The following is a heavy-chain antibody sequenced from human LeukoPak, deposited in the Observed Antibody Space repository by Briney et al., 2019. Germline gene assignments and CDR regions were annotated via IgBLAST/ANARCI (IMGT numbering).Heavy chain of an antibody. CDR2: IYSGGST. J-gene: IGHJ6*03. D-gene: IGHD6-19*01. Sequence: GGSLRLSCAASGFTVSSNYMSWVRQAPGKGLEWVSAIYSGGSTYYADSVKGRFTISRDNSKNTLYLQMNSLRAEDTAVYYCARVTLYSSGWYYYYYMDVWGKGTTVTVSS. CDR1: GFTVSSNY. V-gene: IGHV3-53*01. CDR3: ARVTLYSSGWYYYYYMDV.